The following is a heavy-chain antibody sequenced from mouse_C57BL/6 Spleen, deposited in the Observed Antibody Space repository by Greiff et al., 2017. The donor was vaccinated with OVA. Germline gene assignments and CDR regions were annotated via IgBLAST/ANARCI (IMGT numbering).Heavy chain of an antibody. CDR3: ARYIIGLLRSYYFDY. D-gene: IGHD1-1*01. V-gene: IGHV7-3*01. CDR1: GFTFTDYY. CDR2: IRNKANGYTT. J-gene: IGHJ2*01. Sequence: EVHLVESGGGLVQPGGSLSLSCAASGFTFTDYYMSWVRQPPGKALEWLGFIRNKANGYTTEYSASVKGRFTISRDNSQSILYLQMNALRAEDSATYYCARYIIGLLRSYYFDYWGQGTTLTVSS.